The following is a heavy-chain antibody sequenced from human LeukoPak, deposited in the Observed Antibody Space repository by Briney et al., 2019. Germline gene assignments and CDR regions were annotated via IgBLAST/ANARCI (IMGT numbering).Heavy chain of an antibody. Sequence: GASVKVSCKASGYTLTSYYMHWVRQAPGQGLEWMGGIIPIFGTANYAQKFQGRVTITADESTSTAYMELSSLRSEDTAVYYCARDLRSSGYYWLTTFDIWGQGTMVTVSS. J-gene: IGHJ3*02. CDR2: IIPIFGTA. CDR1: GYTLTSYY. CDR3: ARDLRSSGYYWLTTFDI. D-gene: IGHD3-22*01. V-gene: IGHV1-69*13.